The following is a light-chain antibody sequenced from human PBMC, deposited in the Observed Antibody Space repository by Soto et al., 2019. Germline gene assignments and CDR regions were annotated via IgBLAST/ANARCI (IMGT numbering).Light chain of an antibody. J-gene: IGKJ4*01. V-gene: IGKV3-11*01. CDR2: GAS. CDR1: QSVTSSY. Sequence: ESVLTQSPGTLSLSPGERATLSCRASQSVTSSYLAWYQQKPGQAPKLLIYGASIRATGIPARFSGSGSGTEFTLTISTLQSEDFAFYYCQQRNSWPLTFGGGTKVDI. CDR3: QQRNSWPLT.